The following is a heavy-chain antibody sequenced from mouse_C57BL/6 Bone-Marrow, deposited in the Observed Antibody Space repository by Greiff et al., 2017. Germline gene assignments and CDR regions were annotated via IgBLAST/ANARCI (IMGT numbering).Heavy chain of an antibody. J-gene: IGHJ4*01. Sequence: VKLMESGAELVKPGASVKLSCKASGYTFTEYTIHWVKQRSGQGLEWIGWFYPGSGSIKYNEKFKDKATLTADKSSSTVYMELSRLTSEDSAVYFCARHGDYYGSSQYYYAMDYWGQGTSVTVSS. CDR3: ARHGDYYGSSQYYYAMDY. CDR2: FYPGSGSI. V-gene: IGHV1-62-2*01. CDR1: GYTFTEYT. D-gene: IGHD1-1*01.